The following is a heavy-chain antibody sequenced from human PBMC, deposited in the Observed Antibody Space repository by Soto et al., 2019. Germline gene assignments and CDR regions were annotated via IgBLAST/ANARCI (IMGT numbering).Heavy chain of an antibody. CDR2: INPSGGST. J-gene: IGHJ4*02. CDR3: ARDLTAADY. V-gene: IGHV1-46*01. D-gene: IGHD2-21*02. CDR1: GYTFTSYY. Sequence: QVQLMQSGAEVKKPGASVTISCKASGYTFTSYYIHWVRQAPRQGLEWMAIINPSGGSTNYAQKFQGRVTVTRDTSTSTVNMELSSLSSEDTAVYYCARDLTAADYWGQGTLVIVSS.